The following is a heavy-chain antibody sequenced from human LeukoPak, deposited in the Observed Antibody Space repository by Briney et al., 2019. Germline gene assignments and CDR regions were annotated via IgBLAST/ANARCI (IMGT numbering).Heavy chain of an antibody. V-gene: IGHV4-34*01. D-gene: IGHD2-15*01. CDR2: INHSGST. Sequence: SETLSLTCAVYGGSFSGYYWSWIRQPPGKGLEWIGEINHSGSTNYNPSLKSRVTISVDTSKNQFSLKLSSVTAADTAVYYCARAVGYCSGGSCYSYYYYGMDVWGQGTTVTISS. J-gene: IGHJ6*02. CDR1: GGSFSGYY. CDR3: ARAVGYCSGGSCYSYYYYGMDV.